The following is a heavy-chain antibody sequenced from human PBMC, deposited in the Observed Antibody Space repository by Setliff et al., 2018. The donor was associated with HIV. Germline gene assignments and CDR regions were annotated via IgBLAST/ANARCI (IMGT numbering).Heavy chain of an antibody. V-gene: IGHV1-2*06. CDR3: AKDRTGTGTTLHV. CDR2: INPKSGGT. J-gene: IGHJ6*04. D-gene: IGHD1-7*01. CDR1: GYTFTDYY. Sequence: ASVKVSCKASGYTFTDYYIHWVRQAPGQGLEWMGRINPKSGGTNYVQKFQGRVTMTRDTSINTAYLELSRLRSDDTAVYYCAKDRTGTGTTLHVLGKGTTVTVSS.